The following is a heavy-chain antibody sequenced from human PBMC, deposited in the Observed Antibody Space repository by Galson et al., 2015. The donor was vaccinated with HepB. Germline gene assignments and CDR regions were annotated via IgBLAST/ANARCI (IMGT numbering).Heavy chain of an antibody. J-gene: IGHJ4*02. CDR3: ARHMPQFRSGDGY. D-gene: IGHD3-10*01. Sequence: SLRLSCAASGFSFNMFVMYWVRQAPGKGLEWLATISHDGSGKYYADSVKGRFTISRDNSKNTVALRMSSLRPDDTAIYYCARHMPQFRSGDGYWGQGTLVTVSS. V-gene: IGHV3-30*03. CDR1: GFSFNMFV. CDR2: ISHDGSGK.